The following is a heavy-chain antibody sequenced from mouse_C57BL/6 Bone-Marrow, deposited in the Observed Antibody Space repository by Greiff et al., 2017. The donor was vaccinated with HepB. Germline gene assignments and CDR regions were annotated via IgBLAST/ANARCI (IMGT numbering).Heavy chain of an antibody. CDR2: IRSKSNNYAT. D-gene: IGHD2-4*01. Sequence: EVQGVESGGGLVQPKGSLKLSCAASGFSFNTYAMNWVRQAPGKGLEWVARIRSKSNNYATYYADSVKDRFTISRDDSESMLYLQMNNLKTEDTAMYYCVRLDYDRYWYFDVWGTGTTVTVSS. J-gene: IGHJ1*03. CDR3: VRLDYDRYWYFDV. V-gene: IGHV10-1*01. CDR1: GFSFNTYA.